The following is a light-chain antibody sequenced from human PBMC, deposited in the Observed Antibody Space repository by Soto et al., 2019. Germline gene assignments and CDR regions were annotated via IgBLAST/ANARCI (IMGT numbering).Light chain of an antibody. J-gene: IGKJ1*01. CDR3: QQLYSTPGT. CDR2: AAT. V-gene: IGKV1-39*01. Sequence: DIQMTQSPSSLSASVGERVTITCRASQSIDTYLNWYQLKPGKAPNLLIYAATRLHHGVPSRFSGSGSGTGFTLSISNLQPEDCATYYSQQLYSTPGTFGKGTKV. CDR1: QSIDTY.